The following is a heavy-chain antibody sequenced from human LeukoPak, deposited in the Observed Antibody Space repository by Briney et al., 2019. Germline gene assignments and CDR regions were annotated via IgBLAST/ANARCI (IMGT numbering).Heavy chain of an antibody. Sequence: GGSLRLSCAASGFTFSSYAMSWVRQAPGKGLEWVSAISGSGGSTYYADSVKGRFTISRDNFKNTLYLQMNSLRPEDTAVYYCARSEYSTGWYWSEYWGQGTLVTVSS. D-gene: IGHD6-13*01. J-gene: IGHJ4*02. CDR1: GFTFSSYA. CDR3: ARSEYSTGWYWSEY. CDR2: ISGSGGST. V-gene: IGHV3-23*01.